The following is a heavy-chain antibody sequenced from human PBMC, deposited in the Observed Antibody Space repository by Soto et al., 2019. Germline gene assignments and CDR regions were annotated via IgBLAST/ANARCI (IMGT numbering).Heavy chain of an antibody. CDR1: GFSLSTSGVG. J-gene: IGHJ4*02. Sequence: QITLKESGPPLVKPTQTLTLTCTFSGFSLSTSGVGVVWIRQPPRKALEWLALIYWDDDKRYSPSLKSRLTITKDTSKHQVVLTVSNMDPVDTATYYCAHSSSRWPLGYWGQGTLVTV. CDR2: IYWDDDK. CDR3: AHSSSRWPLGY. V-gene: IGHV2-5*02. D-gene: IGHD4-17*01.